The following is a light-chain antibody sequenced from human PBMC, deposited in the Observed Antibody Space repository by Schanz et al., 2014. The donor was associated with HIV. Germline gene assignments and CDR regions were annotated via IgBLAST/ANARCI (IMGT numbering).Light chain of an antibody. Sequence: EIVMTQSPATLSVSPGERATLSCRASQSVSTNLDWFQQKPGQAPRLLIYDVSTRVTAIPARFSGSESGTDFTLTISSLQSEDFALYYCLHYNGWPTFGQGTRLEIK. J-gene: IGKJ5*01. CDR2: DVS. V-gene: IGKV3-15*01. CDR1: QSVSTN. CDR3: LHYNGWPT.